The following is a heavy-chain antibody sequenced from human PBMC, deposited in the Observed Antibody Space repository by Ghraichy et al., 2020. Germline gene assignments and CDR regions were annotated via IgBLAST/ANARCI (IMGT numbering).Heavy chain of an antibody. CDR1: GFTVSNTD. V-gene: IGHV3-53*01. D-gene: IGHD3-10*01. Sequence: GESLNISCAASGFTVSNTDMTWVRQAPGKGLEWVSLLSAGRVTYYADSVQGRFTISRDNSKNTLYLQMNSLRAEDTAVYYCARDAYGSGSCFDSWGQGTLVTVSS. CDR2: LSAGRVT. CDR3: ARDAYGSGSCFDS. J-gene: IGHJ4*02.